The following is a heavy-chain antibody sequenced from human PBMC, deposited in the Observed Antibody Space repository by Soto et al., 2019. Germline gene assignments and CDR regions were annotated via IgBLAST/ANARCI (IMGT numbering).Heavy chain of an antibody. CDR2: IYSGGST. CDR1: GFTVSSNY. Sequence: PGGSLRLSCAASGFTVSSNYMSWVRQAPGKGLEWVSVIYSGGSTYYADSVKGRFTISRDNSKNTLYLQMNSLRAEDTAVYYCAKDSYPLGNWFVPWGQGTLVTVSS. D-gene: IGHD2-2*01. V-gene: IGHV3-66*01. CDR3: AKDSYPLGNWFVP. J-gene: IGHJ5*02.